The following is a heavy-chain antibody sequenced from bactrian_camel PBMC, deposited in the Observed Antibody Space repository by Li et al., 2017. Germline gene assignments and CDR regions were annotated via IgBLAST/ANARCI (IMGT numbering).Heavy chain of an antibody. CDR2: INARGGNT. Sequence: VQLVESGGDLVQPGGSLTLSCVGSGFAFNTYSMSWVRQPPGKGLEWVSGINARGGNTHYADSVAGRFTISRDNAKNTMYLQMRSLKPEDTGVYTCAATSQFGGNWYDTSRFKYWGQGTQVTVS. J-gene: IGHJ4*01. D-gene: IGHD7*01. V-gene: IGHV3S40*01. CDR3: AATSQFGGNWYDTSRFKY. CDR1: GFAFNTYS.